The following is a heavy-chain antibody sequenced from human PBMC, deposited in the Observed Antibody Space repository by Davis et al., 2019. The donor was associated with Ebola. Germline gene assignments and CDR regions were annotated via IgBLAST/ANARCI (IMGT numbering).Heavy chain of an antibody. V-gene: IGHV4-61*08. D-gene: IGHD4-11*01. CDR1: GGSVSSGGYY. Sequence: MPSETLSLTCTVSGGSVSSGGYYWSWIRQPPGKGLEWIGYIHYSGSTNNNPSLKSRVTLLVDTSNNQVSLKLRSVTAADTAVYYCAIQYSNGWFDPWGQGTLVTVSS. J-gene: IGHJ5*02. CDR3: AIQYSNGWFDP. CDR2: IHYSGST.